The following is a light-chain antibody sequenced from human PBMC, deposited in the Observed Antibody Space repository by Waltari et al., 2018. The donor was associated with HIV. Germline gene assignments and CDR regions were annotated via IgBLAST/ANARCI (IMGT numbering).Light chain of an antibody. CDR1: SSDVGGSNY. CDR2: EVN. Sequence: QSALTQPPSASGSPGQSVTIFCTGTSSDVGGSNYVSWYQQHPDKAPKLIIFEVNKRPSGVPDRFSGSKSGNTASLTVSGLQAEDEADYYCSSYAGSDSPYVFGSGTTVTVL. V-gene: IGLV2-8*01. J-gene: IGLJ1*01. CDR3: SSYAGSDSPYV.